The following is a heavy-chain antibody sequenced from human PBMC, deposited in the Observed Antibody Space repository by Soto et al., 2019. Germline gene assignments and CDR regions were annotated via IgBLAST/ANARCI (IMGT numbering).Heavy chain of an antibody. V-gene: IGHV1-58*01. D-gene: IGHD4-17*01. CDR3: AADSRETVTTFDS. CDR1: GFTFTSSA. Sequence: SVKVSCKASGFTFTSSAVQWVRQARGQRLEWIGWIVVGSGNTNYEQKFQERVTITRDMSTSTAYMELSSLRSEDTAVYYCAADSRETVTTFDSWGQGTLVTVSS. J-gene: IGHJ4*02. CDR2: IVVGSGNT.